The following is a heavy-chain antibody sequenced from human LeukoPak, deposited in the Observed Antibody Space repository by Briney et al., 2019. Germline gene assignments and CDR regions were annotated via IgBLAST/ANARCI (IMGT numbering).Heavy chain of an antibody. J-gene: IGHJ5*02. Sequence: SETLSVTCTVSGGSVSDNYWSWLRQPAGKGLEWIGRIYSSGTPNYNPSLKSRVTMSVDTSKNQFSLKLSSVIAADTAVYYCARDRAYGDYFRWFDPWGQGTLVSVSS. CDR2: IYSSGTP. V-gene: IGHV4-4*07. CDR3: ARDRAYGDYFRWFDP. D-gene: IGHD4-17*01. CDR1: GGSVSDNY.